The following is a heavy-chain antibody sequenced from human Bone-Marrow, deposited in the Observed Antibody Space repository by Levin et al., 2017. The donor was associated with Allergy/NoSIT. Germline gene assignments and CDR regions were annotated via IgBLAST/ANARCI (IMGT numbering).Heavy chain of an antibody. CDR3: ARDGAFGGDYYLDY. V-gene: IGHV3-11*01. CDR1: GFTFDDYY. D-gene: IGHD2-21*02. Sequence: PGGSLRLSCAASGFTFDDYYMFWVRQAPGKGLEWISHISHSGNTTYYAGSVKGRFTISRDNAKNSMFLQMNSLREDDTAVYYCARDGAFGGDYYLDYWGLGSLVTVSS. J-gene: IGHJ4*02. CDR2: ISHSGNTT.